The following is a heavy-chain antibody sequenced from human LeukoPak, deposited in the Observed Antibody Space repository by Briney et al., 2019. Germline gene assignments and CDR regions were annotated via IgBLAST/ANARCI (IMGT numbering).Heavy chain of an antibody. J-gene: IGHJ3*02. CDR3: TTLASDAHNYDSCDI. CDR2: IYHSGST. V-gene: IGHV4-30-2*01. D-gene: IGHD5-24*01. Sequence: SETLSLTCAVPAASVIIGGLSFCWIRQPPGKGLEWIGYIYHSGSTYYNPSLKSRVTISVDRSKNQFSLKLNSVTAADTAVYYCTTLASDAHNYDSCDIRSQGTMVTVSS. CDR1: AASVIIGGLS.